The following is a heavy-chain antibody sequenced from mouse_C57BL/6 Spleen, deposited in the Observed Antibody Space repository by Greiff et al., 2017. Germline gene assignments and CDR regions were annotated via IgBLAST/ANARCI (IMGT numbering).Heavy chain of an antibody. CDR2: IDPETGGT. D-gene: IGHD2-3*01. J-gene: IGHJ2*01. CDR1: GYTFTDYE. V-gene: IGHV1-15*01. Sequence: QVQLQQSGAELVRPGASVTLSCKASGYTFTDYEMHWVKQTPVHGLEWIGAIDPETGGTAYNQKFKGKAILTADKSSSTAYMELRSLTSEDSAVYYCTDDGYHRDYWGQGTTLTVSS. CDR3: TDDGYHRDY.